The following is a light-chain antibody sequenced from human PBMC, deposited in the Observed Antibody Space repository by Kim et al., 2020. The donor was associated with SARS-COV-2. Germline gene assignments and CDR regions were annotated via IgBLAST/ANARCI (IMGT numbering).Light chain of an antibody. V-gene: IGKV3-20*01. Sequence: SPGERATLSCRASQSVSSNYLAWYQQKPGQAPRLLIYGASSRATGIPDRFSGSGSGTDFTLTITRLEPEDFAVCYCQQYSSSPATFGQGTKVDIK. J-gene: IGKJ1*01. CDR1: QSVSSNY. CDR3: QQYSSSPAT. CDR2: GAS.